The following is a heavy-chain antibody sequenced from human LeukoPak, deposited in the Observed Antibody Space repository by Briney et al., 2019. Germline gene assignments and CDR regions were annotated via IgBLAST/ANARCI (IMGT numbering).Heavy chain of an antibody. V-gene: IGHV1-2*02. J-gene: IGHJ4*02. CDR2: INPNTGGT. CDR3: AIRPVNSVSDGFY. Sequence: ASVKVSCKGSGYTFTSYAMNWVRQAPGQGLEWVGWINPNTGGTDYAQGFRARVTFTADTSIGTAYMEVSRLKSDDTAMFYCAIRPVNSVSDGFYWGQGTLVTVSS. CDR1: GYTFTSYA. D-gene: IGHD2/OR15-2a*01.